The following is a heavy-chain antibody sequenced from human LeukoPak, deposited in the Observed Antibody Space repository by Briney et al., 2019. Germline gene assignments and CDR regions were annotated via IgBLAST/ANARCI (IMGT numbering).Heavy chain of an antibody. D-gene: IGHD6-13*01. CDR1: GFTFSSYE. V-gene: IGHV3-48*03. CDR3: ARDATTAVGWVYMDV. J-gene: IGHJ6*03. CDR2: ISSSGSTI. Sequence: GGSLRLSCAASGFTFSSYEMNWVRQAPGKGLEWVSYISSSGSTIYYANSVKGRFTISRDNAKNSVYLQMNSLTAEDTGLYYCARDATTAVGWVYMDVWGKGTTVTISS.